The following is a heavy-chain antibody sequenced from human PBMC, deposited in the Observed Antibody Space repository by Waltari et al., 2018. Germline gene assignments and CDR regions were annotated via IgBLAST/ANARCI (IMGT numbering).Heavy chain of an antibody. V-gene: IGHV3-33*06. J-gene: IGHJ3*02. CDR1: GFTFSSYG. D-gene: IGHD1-26*01. CDR2: IWYDGSNK. Sequence: QVQLVESGGGVVQPGRSLRLSCAASGFTFSSYGMHWVRQAPGKGLEWVAVIWYDGSNKYYADSVKGRFTISRDNSKNTLYLQMNSLRAEDTAVYYCAKMLRVGATLDAFDIWGQGTMVTVSS. CDR3: AKMLRVGATLDAFDI.